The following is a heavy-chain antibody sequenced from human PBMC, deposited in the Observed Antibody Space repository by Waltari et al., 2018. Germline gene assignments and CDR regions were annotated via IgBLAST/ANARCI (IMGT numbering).Heavy chain of an antibody. CDR3: ARHARSSWYYYYGMDV. V-gene: IGHV4-34*01. Sequence: QVQLQQWGAGLLKPSETLSLTCAVYGGSFSGYYWSWIRPPPGKGLEWIGEINHSGSTNYNPSLKSRVTISVDTSKNQFSLKLSSVTAADTAVYYCARHARSSWYYYYGMDVWGQGTTVTVSS. D-gene: IGHD6-6*01. J-gene: IGHJ6*02. CDR2: INHSGST. CDR1: GGSFSGYY.